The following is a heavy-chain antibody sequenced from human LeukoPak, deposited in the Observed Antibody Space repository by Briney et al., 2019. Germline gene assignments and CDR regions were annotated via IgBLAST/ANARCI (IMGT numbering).Heavy chain of an antibody. CDR2: ISGSGGST. J-gene: IGHJ6*03. D-gene: IGHD4-11*01. CDR3: AKTYTVTTSDYMDV. CDR1: GFTFSSYA. V-gene: IGHV3-23*01. Sequence: QAGGSLRLSCAASGFTFSSYAMSWVRQAPGKGLEWVSAISGSGGSTYYADSVKGRFTISRDNSKNTLYLQMNSLRAEDTAVYYCAKTYTVTTSDYMDVWGKGTTVTVSS.